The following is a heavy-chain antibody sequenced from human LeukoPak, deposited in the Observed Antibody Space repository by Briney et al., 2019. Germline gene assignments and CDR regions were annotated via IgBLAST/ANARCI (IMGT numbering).Heavy chain of an antibody. CDR1: GGSVSSGSYY. CDR2: IYYSGST. Sequence: SETLSLTCTVSGGSVSSGSYYWSWIRQPPGKGLEWIVYIYYSGSTNYNPSLKSRVTISVDTSKNQFSLKLSSVTAADTAVYYCARGLDYYDSSGYYYDYWGQGTLVTVSS. CDR3: ARGLDYYDSSGYYYDY. V-gene: IGHV4-61*01. J-gene: IGHJ4*02. D-gene: IGHD3-22*01.